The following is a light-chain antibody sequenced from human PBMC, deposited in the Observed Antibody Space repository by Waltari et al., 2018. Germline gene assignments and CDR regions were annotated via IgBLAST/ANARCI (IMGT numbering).Light chain of an antibody. CDR3: QQYSTYSLYT. V-gene: IGKV1-5*03. CDR2: LAS. Sequence: DTQMTQSSSTLSASVGDRLTITCRASQSVSRWLAWYQQKPGKAPKFLIYLASTLESGVPSRFSGSGSGTEFTLTIRSLQPDDFATYYCQQYSTYSLYTFGQGTKLEI. J-gene: IGKJ2*01. CDR1: QSVSRW.